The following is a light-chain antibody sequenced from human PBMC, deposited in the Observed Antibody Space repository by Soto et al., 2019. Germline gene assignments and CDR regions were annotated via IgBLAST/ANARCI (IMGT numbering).Light chain of an antibody. V-gene: IGLV2-14*03. CDR1: ISDVGGYNL. Sequence: QSALTQPASVSGSPGQSITISCTGTISDVGGYNLVSWYQQYPGKAPKLMICDVSNRPSGVSNRFSGSKSGNTASLTISGLQAEDEAAYYCSSFTGSNYVFGTGTKVTVL. J-gene: IGLJ1*01. CDR3: SSFTGSNYV. CDR2: DVS.